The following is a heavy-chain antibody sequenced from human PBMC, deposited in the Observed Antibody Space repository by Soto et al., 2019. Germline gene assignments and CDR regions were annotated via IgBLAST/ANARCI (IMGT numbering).Heavy chain of an antibody. D-gene: IGHD3-3*01. Sequence: PGGSLRLSCAASGFTFSSYAMSWVRQAPGKGLEWVSAISGSGGSTYYADSVKGRFTISRDNSKNTFFLQMNSLRAEDTAVYYCAKDQTYYDFWSGYYTQKASRWFDPWGQGTLVTVSS. V-gene: IGHV3-23*01. CDR1: GFTFSSYA. J-gene: IGHJ5*02. CDR3: AKDQTYYDFWSGYYTQKASRWFDP. CDR2: ISGSGGST.